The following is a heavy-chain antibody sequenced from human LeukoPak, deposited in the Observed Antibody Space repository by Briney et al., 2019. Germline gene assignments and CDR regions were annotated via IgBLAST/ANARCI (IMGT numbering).Heavy chain of an antibody. CDR1: GGSISSSSYY. J-gene: IGHJ4*02. Sequence: SETLSLTCTVSGGSISSSSYYWGWIRQPPGKGLEWIGSIYYSGSTYYNPSLKSRVTISVDTSKNQFSLKLSSVTAADTAVYYCARHSPWGRVVITHFDYWGQGTLVTVSS. CDR2: IYYSGST. CDR3: ARHSPWGRVVITHFDY. V-gene: IGHV4-39*01. D-gene: IGHD3-22*01.